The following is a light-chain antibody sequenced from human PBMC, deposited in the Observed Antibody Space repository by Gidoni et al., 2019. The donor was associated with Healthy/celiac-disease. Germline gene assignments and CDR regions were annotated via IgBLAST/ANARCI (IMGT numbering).Light chain of an antibody. CDR1: QSVSSSY. CDR3: QQYGSSPPYT. CDR2: GAS. Sequence: EIVLTQSPRTLSLSPGERATLSCRASQSVSSSYLAWYQQKPGQAPRLLIYGASSRATGIPDRFSGSGSGTDFTLTISRLEPEDFAVYYCQQYGSSPPYTFGQGTKLEIK. V-gene: IGKV3-20*01. J-gene: IGKJ2*01.